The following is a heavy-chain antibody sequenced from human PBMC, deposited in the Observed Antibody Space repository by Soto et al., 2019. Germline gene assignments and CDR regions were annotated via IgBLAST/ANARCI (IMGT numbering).Heavy chain of an antibody. V-gene: IGHV1-58*02. D-gene: IGHD5-18*01. Sequence: QMQLVQSGPEVKKPGTSVKVSCKASGFTFPSSAMQWVRQARGQRLEWIGWIVVGSGNTNYAQKFQERVTITRDMSTSTAYMELSSLRYYDTAVYYCAAARGYSYGYTPYYYGMDVWGQGTTVTVSS. CDR2: IVVGSGNT. CDR1: GFTFPSSA. CDR3: AAARGYSYGYTPYYYGMDV. J-gene: IGHJ6*02.